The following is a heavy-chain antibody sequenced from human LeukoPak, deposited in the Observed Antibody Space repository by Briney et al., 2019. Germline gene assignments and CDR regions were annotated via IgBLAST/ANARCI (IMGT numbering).Heavy chain of an antibody. CDR1: GFTFGDYA. V-gene: IGHV3-49*03. CDR2: IRSKAYGGTT. CDR3: TLSGYSSSWTPSDAFDI. D-gene: IGHD6-13*01. Sequence: PGGSLRLSCTAAGFTFGDYAMSWFRQAPGKGLEWVGFIRSKAYGGTTEYSASVKGRFTISRDDSKSIAYLQMNSLKTEDTAVYYCTLSGYSSSWTPSDAFDIWGQGTMVTVSS. J-gene: IGHJ3*02.